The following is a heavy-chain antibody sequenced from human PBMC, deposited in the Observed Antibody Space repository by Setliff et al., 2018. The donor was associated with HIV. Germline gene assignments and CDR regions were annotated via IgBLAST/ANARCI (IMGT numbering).Heavy chain of an antibody. Sequence: PGGSLRLSCAASGFTFSSYSMNWVRQAPGKGLEWVSSISSSSNYIYYADSVKGRFTISRDNAKNSLYLQMNSLRAEDTAVYYCARVVATSDYWGQGTLVTVSS. CDR2: ISSSSNYI. D-gene: IGHD5-12*01. CDR3: ARVVATSDY. CDR1: GFTFSSYS. V-gene: IGHV3-21*01. J-gene: IGHJ4*02.